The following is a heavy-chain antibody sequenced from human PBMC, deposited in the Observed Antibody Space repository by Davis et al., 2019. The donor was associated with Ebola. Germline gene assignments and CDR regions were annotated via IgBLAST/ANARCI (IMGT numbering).Heavy chain of an antibody. D-gene: IGHD4-17*01. J-gene: IGHJ5*02. CDR1: GFTFDDYA. V-gene: IGHV3-9*01. CDR2: ISWNSGSI. CDR3: ARPTLDGDRYGGGLVP. Sequence: SLKISCAASGFTFDDYAMHWVRQAPGKGLEWVSGISWNSGSIGYADSVKGRFTISRDNAKNSLYLQMNSLRAEDTAVYYCARPTLDGDRYGGGLVPWGQGTLVTVSS.